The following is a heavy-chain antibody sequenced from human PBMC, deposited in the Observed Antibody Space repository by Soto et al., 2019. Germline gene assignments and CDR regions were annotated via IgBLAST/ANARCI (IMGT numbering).Heavy chain of an antibody. CDR2: IDSDGSTT. Sequence: EVQLVESGGGSVQPGGSLRLSCVASGFIFRGYWMHWVRQAPGKGLVWVSGIDSDGSTTASADSVKGRFTVSRDNAKKTLYLQMNSLRAEDTAVYYCARGHYYGMDVW. CDR3: ARGHYYGMDV. CDR1: GFIFRGYW. V-gene: IGHV3-74*01. J-gene: IGHJ6*01.